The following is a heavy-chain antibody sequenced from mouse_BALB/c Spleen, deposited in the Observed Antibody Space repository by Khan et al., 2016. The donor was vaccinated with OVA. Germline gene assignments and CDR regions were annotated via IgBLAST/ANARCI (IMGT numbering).Heavy chain of an antibody. Sequence: QVQLKQSGAELARPGTSVKLSCKASGYTFTRYWMQWIKQRPGQGLELIGAIFPGDGDTRYNQKFKGKATLTADKSSSTAYMQLTSLASEDSAVYYCASHYGHYFDYWGQGTTLTVSS. D-gene: IGHD1-1*02. V-gene: IGHV1-87*01. J-gene: IGHJ2*01. CDR3: ASHYGHYFDY. CDR2: IFPGDGDT. CDR1: GYTFTRYW.